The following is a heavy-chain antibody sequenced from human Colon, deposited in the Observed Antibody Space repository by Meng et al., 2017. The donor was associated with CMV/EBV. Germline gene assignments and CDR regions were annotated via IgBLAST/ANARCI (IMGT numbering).Heavy chain of an antibody. V-gene: IGHV3-23*01. J-gene: IGHJ4*02. CDR3: ATHLWQTYLFEY. Sequence: EVQLLETGGGLVQPRGSLSCTCAASGFTSNTYAMGWVSNVQGRGLEGVTNISGDDSSTYYADSVRGRFTISRDYAKNTLYLQMNSLRAEDTAVYDCATHLWQTYLFEYWGQGTLVTVSS. D-gene: IGHD3-10*01. CDR1: GFTSNTYA. CDR2: ISGDDSST.